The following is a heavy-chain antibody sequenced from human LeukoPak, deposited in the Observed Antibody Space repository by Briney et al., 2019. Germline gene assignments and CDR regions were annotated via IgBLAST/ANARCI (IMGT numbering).Heavy chain of an antibody. V-gene: IGHV3-72*01. J-gene: IGHJ4*02. CDR3: VRASYYDSTGYVKDNCDY. CDR2: SRNKANSYTT. D-gene: IGHD3-22*01. CDR1: GFTFSDHY. Sequence: PGGSLRLSCAASGFTFSDHYIDWVRQAPGKGLQWVGRSRNKANSYTTEYAASVKGRFIISRDDSEGSLYLQMNSLTAEDTAVYYCVRASYYDSTGYVKDNCDYWGQGTLVTVSS.